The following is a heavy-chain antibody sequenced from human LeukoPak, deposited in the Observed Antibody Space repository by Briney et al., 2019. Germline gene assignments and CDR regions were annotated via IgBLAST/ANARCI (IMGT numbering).Heavy chain of an antibody. D-gene: IGHD6-13*01. J-gene: IGHJ5*02. CDR3: ARCSSSWYNWFDP. Sequence: SETLSLTCTVSGGSISSGGYYWSWIRQHPGKGLEWIGYIYYSGSTYYNPSLKSRVTISVDTSKNQFSLKLSSVTAADTAVYYCARCSSSWYNWFDPWGQGTLVTVSS. CDR1: GGSISSGGYY. CDR2: IYYSGST. V-gene: IGHV4-31*03.